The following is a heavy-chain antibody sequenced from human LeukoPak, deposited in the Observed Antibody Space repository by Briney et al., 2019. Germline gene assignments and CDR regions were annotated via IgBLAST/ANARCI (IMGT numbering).Heavy chain of an antibody. D-gene: IGHD3-10*01. V-gene: IGHV4-39*01. CDR3: ARPGYYGSGRYYIDY. CDR1: GGSISSSSYY. CDR2: IYYSGST. J-gene: IGHJ4*02. Sequence: SETLSLTCTVSGGSISSSSYYWGWIRQPPGKGLEWIGSIYYSGSTYYNPSLKSRVTISVDTSKNQFSLKLSSVTAADTAVYYCARPGYYGSGRYYIDYWGQGTLVTVSS.